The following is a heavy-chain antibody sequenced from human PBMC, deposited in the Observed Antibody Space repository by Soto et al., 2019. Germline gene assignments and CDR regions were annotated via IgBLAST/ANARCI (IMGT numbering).Heavy chain of an antibody. D-gene: IGHD6-13*01. CDR3: AREAYRSTLPTFCSSSRMDV. CDR1: GFTFSDYY. Sequence: QVQLVESGGGLVKPGGSLRLSCAASGFTFSDYYMSWIRQAPGKGLERVSYISSSGSTIYYADSVKGRFTISRDNAKNSLYPQLNSVRAEDTAVYYCAREAYRSTLPTFCSSSRMDVWGQGPTVTVSS. J-gene: IGHJ6*02. CDR2: ISSSGSTI. V-gene: IGHV3-11*01.